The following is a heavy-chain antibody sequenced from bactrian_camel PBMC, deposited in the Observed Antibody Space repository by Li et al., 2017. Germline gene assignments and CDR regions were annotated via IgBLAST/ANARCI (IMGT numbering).Heavy chain of an antibody. J-gene: IGHJ6*01. Sequence: HVQLVESGGGLVQPGGSLNLSCTGSGYTFSDSRMYWVRQGPGKGLEWLSTIDAIGRTTYSADSLKGRITTFRNNAKNTVYLQMNSLKPEDTAMYYCAAAAVRRLCQGWTGFGVWGQGTQVTVS. V-gene: IGHV3S1*01. CDR3: AAAAVRRLCQGWTGFGV. CDR1: GYTFSDSR. CDR2: IDAIGRTT.